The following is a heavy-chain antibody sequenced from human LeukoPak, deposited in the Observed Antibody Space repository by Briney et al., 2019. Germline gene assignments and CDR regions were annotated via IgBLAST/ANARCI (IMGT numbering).Heavy chain of an antibody. J-gene: IGHJ4*02. CDR3: ARSGEFDFWSGYYY. CDR2: IYSDGRT. D-gene: IGHD3-3*01. V-gene: IGHV3-53*01. CDR1: GFSFSVYE. Sequence: GGSVRLSCAASGFSFSVYEMHWVRQAPGKGLEWVSIIYSDGRTLYADSVKGRFTISRDNSKNTVYLQMNSLRAEDTAVYYCARSGEFDFWSGYYYWGRGTLVTVSS.